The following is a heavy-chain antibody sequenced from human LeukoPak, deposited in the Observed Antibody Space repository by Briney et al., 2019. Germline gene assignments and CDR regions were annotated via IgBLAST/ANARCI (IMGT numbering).Heavy chain of an antibody. V-gene: IGHV1-69*05. D-gene: IGHD3-22*01. CDR3: ARGGYYYDSSGSYMFDY. Sequence: GASVKVSCKASGYTFTSYGISWVRQAPGQGLEWMGGIIPIFGTANYAQKFQGRVTITTDESTSTAYMELSSLRSEDTAVYYCARGGYYYDSSGSYMFDYWGQGTLVTVSS. CDR1: GYTFTSYG. J-gene: IGHJ4*02. CDR2: IIPIFGTA.